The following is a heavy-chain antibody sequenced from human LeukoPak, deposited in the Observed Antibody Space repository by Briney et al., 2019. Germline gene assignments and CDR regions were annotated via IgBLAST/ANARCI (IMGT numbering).Heavy chain of an antibody. CDR1: GGSISSGDYY. D-gene: IGHD3-22*01. CDR2: IYYSGST. V-gene: IGHV4-30-4*08. CDR3: ARGMYYYDSSGYYYDPSEYFQH. J-gene: IGHJ1*01. Sequence: PSQTLSLTCTVSGGSISSGDYYWSWIPQPPGKGLEWIGYIYYSGSTYYNPSLKSRVTISVDTSKNQFSLKLSSVTAADTAVYYCARGMYYYDSSGYYYDPSEYFQHWGQGTLVTVSS.